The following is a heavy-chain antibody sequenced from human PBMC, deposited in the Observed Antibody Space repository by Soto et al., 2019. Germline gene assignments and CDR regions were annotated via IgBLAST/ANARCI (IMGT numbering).Heavy chain of an antibody. CDR2: ISSSSSYI. Sequence: GGSLRLSCAASGFTFSSYSMNWVRQAPGKGLEWVSSISSSSSYIYYADSVKGRFTISRDNAKNSLYLQMNSLRAEDTAVYYCARDGELEDCTNGVCYRGAFDIWGQGTMVTVSS. J-gene: IGHJ3*02. D-gene: IGHD2-8*01. CDR1: GFTFSSYS. CDR3: ARDGELEDCTNGVCYRGAFDI. V-gene: IGHV3-21*01.